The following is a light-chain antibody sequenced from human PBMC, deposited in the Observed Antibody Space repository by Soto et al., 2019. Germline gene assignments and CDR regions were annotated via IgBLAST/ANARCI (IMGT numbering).Light chain of an antibody. V-gene: IGKV3-20*01. CDR3: QQYGSPPPYT. CDR1: QSVSNNY. Sequence: EVVLTQSPGTLSLSPGERATLSCRASQSVSNNYLAGYQQKPGQGPRLLIFGSSDRATGIPDRFSGSGSGTDFTLTISRLEPEDFAVYYCQQYGSPPPYTFGQGNKLEIK. J-gene: IGKJ2*01. CDR2: GSS.